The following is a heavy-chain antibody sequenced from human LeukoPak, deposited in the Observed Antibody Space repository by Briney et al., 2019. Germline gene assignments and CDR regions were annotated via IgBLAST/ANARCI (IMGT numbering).Heavy chain of an antibody. CDR3: ARDHAPAGGGLDY. Sequence: GGSLRLSCAATGLMVTSNHMDWVRQAPGKGLEWVSVIYTGGITYYADSVSGRFTIFRDSSKNTLSLQMNNLGVEDTALYYCARDHAPAGGGLDYWGHGTQVTVSS. D-gene: IGHD6-13*01. J-gene: IGHJ4*01. CDR2: IYTGGIT. V-gene: IGHV3-53*01. CDR1: GLMVTSNH.